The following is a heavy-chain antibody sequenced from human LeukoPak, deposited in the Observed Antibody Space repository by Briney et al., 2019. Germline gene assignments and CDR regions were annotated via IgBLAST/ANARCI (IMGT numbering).Heavy chain of an antibody. CDR3: ARGRAAENWFDP. CDR1: GYTFISYY. J-gene: IGHJ5*02. D-gene: IGHD6-13*01. V-gene: IGHV1-46*01. CDR2: INPSGGST. Sequence: ASVKVSCKASGYTFISYYMHWVRQALGQGLEWMGIINPSGGSTSYAQKFQGRVTMTRDTSTSTVYMELSSLRSEDTAVYYCARGRAAENWFDPWGQGTLVTVSS.